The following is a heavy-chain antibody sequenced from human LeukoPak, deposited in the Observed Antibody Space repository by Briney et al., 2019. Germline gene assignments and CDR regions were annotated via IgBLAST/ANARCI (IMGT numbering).Heavy chain of an antibody. Sequence: GGSLRLSCAASGFTFSSYAMSWVRQAPGKGLEWVSAISGSGGSTYYADSVKGRFTISRDNSKNTLYLQMNSLRAEDTAVYYCAKDLVVPAAYYYYGMDVWGQGTTDTVSS. CDR1: GFTFSSYA. D-gene: IGHD2-2*01. J-gene: IGHJ6*02. CDR3: AKDLVVPAAYYYYGMDV. V-gene: IGHV3-23*01. CDR2: ISGSGGST.